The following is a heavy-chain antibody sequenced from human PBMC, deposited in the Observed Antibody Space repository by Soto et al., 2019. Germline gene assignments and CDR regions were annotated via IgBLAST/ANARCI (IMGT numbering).Heavy chain of an antibody. CDR2: IYYSGST. V-gene: IGHV4-59*01. D-gene: IGHD5-18*01. Sequence: LSLTCTVSGGSISSYYWSWIRQPPGKGLEWIGYIYYSGSTNYNPSLKSRVTISVDTSKNQFSLKLSSVTAADTAVYYCAGNSYGYYYYGMDVWGQGTTVTVSS. J-gene: IGHJ6*02. CDR3: AGNSYGYYYYGMDV. CDR1: GGSISSYY.